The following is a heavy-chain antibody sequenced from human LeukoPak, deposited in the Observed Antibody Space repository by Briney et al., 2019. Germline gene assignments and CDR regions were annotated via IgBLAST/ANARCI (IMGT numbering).Heavy chain of an antibody. D-gene: IGHD6-19*01. J-gene: IGHJ4*02. CDR1: GGSISSGDYY. CDR3: ARRGGGQWLVLDY. CDR2: IYYSGST. Sequence: SETLSVTCTVSGGSISSGDYYWSWIRQPPGKGLEWIGYIYYSGSTYYNPSLKSRVTISVDTSKNQFSLKLSSVTAADTAVYYCARRGGGQWLVLDYWGQGTLVTVSS. V-gene: IGHV4-30-4*01.